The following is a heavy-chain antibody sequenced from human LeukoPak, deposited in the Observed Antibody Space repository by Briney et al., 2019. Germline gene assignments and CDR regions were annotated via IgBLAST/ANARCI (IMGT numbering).Heavy chain of an antibody. CDR2: ISGSGGST. Sequence: GGSLRLSCAASGFPFSSYAMSWVRQAPGKGLEWVSAISGSGGSTLYADSVKGRFTISRDNSKNTLYLQMNSLRAEDTAVYYCAKNRAAAGTPTYFDYWGQGTLVTVSS. J-gene: IGHJ4*02. CDR1: GFPFSSYA. D-gene: IGHD6-13*01. CDR3: AKNRAAAGTPTYFDY. V-gene: IGHV3-23*01.